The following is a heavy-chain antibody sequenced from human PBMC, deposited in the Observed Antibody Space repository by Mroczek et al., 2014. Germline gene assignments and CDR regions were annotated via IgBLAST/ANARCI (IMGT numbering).Heavy chain of an antibody. CDR1: GGSISSSSYY. J-gene: IGHJ4*02. D-gene: IGHD3-22*01. CDR2: IYYSGST. V-gene: IGHV4-39*01. Sequence: QVQLQESGPGLVKPSETLSLTCTVSGGSISSSSYYWGWIRQPPGKGLEWIGSIYYSGSTYYNPSLKSRVTISVDTSKNQFSLKLSSVTAADTAVYYCARSTSYYYEPTWDFDYWGQGTLVTVSS. CDR3: ARSTSYYYEPTWDFDY.